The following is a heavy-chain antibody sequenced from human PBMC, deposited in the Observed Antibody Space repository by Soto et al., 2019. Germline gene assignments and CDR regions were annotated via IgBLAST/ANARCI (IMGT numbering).Heavy chain of an antibody. J-gene: IGHJ4*02. V-gene: IGHV3-74*01. CDR1: GFTFSSYW. D-gene: IGHD2-15*01. CDR2: INSDGSST. Sequence: EVQLVESGGGLVQPGGSLRLSCAASGFTFSSYWMHWVRQAPGKGLGWVSRINSDGSSTSYADSVKGRFPISRDNAKNPLYLQMNSLRAEDTAVYYCVRTSLVVAAATREDYWGQGTLVTVSS. CDR3: VRTSLVVAAATREDY.